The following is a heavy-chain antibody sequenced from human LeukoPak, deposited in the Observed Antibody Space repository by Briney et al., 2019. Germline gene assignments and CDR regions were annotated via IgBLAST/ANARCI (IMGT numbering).Heavy chain of an antibody. Sequence: SGGSLRLSCAASGFTFSSDWMSWVRQAPGRGLEWVANIKQDGSEQYYVESVKGRFTISRDNAKNSLCLQRNSLRAEETAVCYCARERRGYCTNGLCYSYLTCYFDYWGQGTLVTVSS. V-gene: IGHV3-7*01. CDR3: ARERRGYCTNGLCYSYLTCYFDY. D-gene: IGHD2-8*01. J-gene: IGHJ4*02. CDR1: GFTFSSDW. CDR2: IKQDGSEQ.